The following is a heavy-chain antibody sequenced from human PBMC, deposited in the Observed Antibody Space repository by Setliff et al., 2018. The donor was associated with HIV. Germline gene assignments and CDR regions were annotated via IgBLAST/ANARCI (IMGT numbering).Heavy chain of an antibody. D-gene: IGHD1-1*01. V-gene: IGHV4-30-4*08. J-gene: IGHJ4*02. CDR2: IYYSGNT. Sequence: SETLSLTCAVSGGSITNADYYWSWIRQPPGKGPEWIGYIYYSGNTYYNPSLKSRVVISIDTSSNQFSLNLNSVTAADTAVYFCAREKHWNGPFDYWGQGKLVTVSS. CDR3: AREKHWNGPFDY. CDR1: GGSITNADYY.